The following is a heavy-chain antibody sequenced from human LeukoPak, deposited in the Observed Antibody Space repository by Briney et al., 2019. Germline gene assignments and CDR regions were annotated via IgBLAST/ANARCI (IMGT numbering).Heavy chain of an antibody. J-gene: IGHJ4*02. Sequence: GGSLRLSCSASGFIFDNYGMHWVRQFPGKDLEWVAGISWNSVNRDYGDSVKGRFTISRDNAKGSLYLQRNSLKLEDTALYYCAKSTWQYHYDGQIDQWGQGTLVTVSS. CDR3: AKSTWQYHYDGQIDQ. CDR2: ISWNSVNR. CDR1: GFIFDNYG. V-gene: IGHV3-9*01. D-gene: IGHD3-22*01.